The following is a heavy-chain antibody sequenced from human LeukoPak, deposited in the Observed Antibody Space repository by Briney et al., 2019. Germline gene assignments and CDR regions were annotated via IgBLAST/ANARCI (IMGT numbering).Heavy chain of an antibody. J-gene: IGHJ6*02. CDR3: TTDILTAFDYYYYGMDV. D-gene: IGHD3-9*01. Sequence: GGSLRLSCAASGFTFSNAWMNWVRQAPGKGLEWVGRIKSKTDGGETDYAAPVKGRFTISRDDSKNTLYLQMNSLKTEDTAVYSCTTDILTAFDYYYYGMDVWGQGTTVTVSS. CDR2: IKSKTDGGET. V-gene: IGHV3-15*01. CDR1: GFTFSNAW.